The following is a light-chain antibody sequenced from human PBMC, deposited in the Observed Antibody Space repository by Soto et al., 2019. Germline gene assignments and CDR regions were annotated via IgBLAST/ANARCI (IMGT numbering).Light chain of an antibody. CDR1: QSISNY. J-gene: IGKJ3*01. CDR2: AAS. Sequence: DIQMTQSPSSLSASVGDRVTITCRASQSISNYLAWYQQKPGKVPKLLIYAASTLQSGVPSRFSGSGSGTDFTLTISSLQLEDVATYYCQKYNSAPLTFGPGTKVDIK. CDR3: QKYNSAPLT. V-gene: IGKV1-27*01.